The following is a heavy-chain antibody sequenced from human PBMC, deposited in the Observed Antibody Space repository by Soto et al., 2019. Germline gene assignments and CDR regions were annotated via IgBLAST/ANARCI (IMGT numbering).Heavy chain of an antibody. CDR3: ARVPGGRSHDY. V-gene: IGHV4-59*01. D-gene: IGHD1-26*01. CDR1: GGSISSYD. J-gene: IGHJ4*02. Sequence: PSETLSLTCTVCGGSISSYDCSWIRHPPWKGLEWIAYIYYSVITNYNPSLKSRVNISVDTSKNQLALKLGCVTAADKAVYYCARVPGGRSHDYWGQSTPVTVSS. CDR2: IYYSVIT.